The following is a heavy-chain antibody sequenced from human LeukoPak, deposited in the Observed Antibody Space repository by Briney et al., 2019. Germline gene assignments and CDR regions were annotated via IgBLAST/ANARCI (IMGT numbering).Heavy chain of an antibody. CDR1: GYTFTSYY. Sequence: ASVKVSCKASGYTFTSYYMHWVRQAPGQGLEWMGIINPSGGSTSYAQKFQGRVTITADKSTSTAYMELSSLRSEDTAVYYCARVAYCSGGSCYHHAFDIWGQGTMVTVSS. D-gene: IGHD2-15*01. CDR3: ARVAYCSGGSCYHHAFDI. V-gene: IGHV1-46*01. CDR2: INPSGGST. J-gene: IGHJ3*02.